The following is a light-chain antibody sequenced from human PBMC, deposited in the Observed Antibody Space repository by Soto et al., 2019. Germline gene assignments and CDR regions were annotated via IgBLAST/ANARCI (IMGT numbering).Light chain of an antibody. CDR1: SDDFGDFHY. CDR3: DAYSSSGTPFVV. V-gene: IGLV2-14*03. J-gene: IGLJ1*01. CDR2: DVS. Sequence: QSVLAQPASVSGSPGQSITISCTTSSDDFGDFHYVSWYQQHPGKAPQLLIYDVSSRPSGVSNRFSGSQSGNTASLTISGLQPEDEAEYYCDAYSSSGTPFVVFGTGTKVTVL.